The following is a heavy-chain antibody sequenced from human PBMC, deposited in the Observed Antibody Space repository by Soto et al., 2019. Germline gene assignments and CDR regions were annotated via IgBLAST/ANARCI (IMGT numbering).Heavy chain of an antibody. CDR3: AREVVSGPRGRLIN. J-gene: IGHJ4*02. Sequence: PSETLSLTCTVSGGSISSGDYYWSWIRQPPGKGLEWIGYIYYSGSTYYNPSLKGRVTISVDTSKNQFSLKLSSVTAADTAVYYCAREVVSGPRGRLINWGQGTLVTVSS. V-gene: IGHV4-30-4*01. CDR2: IYYSGST. CDR1: GGSISSGDYY. D-gene: IGHD2-15*01.